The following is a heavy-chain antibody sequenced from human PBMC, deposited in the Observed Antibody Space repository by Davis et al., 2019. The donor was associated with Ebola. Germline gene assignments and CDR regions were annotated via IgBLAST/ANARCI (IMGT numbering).Heavy chain of an antibody. CDR2: IYSGGST. J-gene: IGHJ5*02. Sequence: PSETLSLTCAVSGGSISSSNWWSWVRQAPGKGLEWVSVIYSGGSTYYADSVKGRFTISRDNSKNTLYLQMNSLRAEDTAVYYCAKDLSSRWYGGEKNWFDPWGQGTLVTVSS. V-gene: IGHV3-53*01. CDR3: AKDLSSRWYGGEKNWFDP. D-gene: IGHD6-13*01. CDR1: GGSISSSNW.